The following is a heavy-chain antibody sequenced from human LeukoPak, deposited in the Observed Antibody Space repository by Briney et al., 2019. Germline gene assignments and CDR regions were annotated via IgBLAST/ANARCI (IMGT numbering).Heavy chain of an antibody. CDR2: IYWNDDK. J-gene: IGHJ4*02. CDR3: AHEPPDTITMVRGYFDY. V-gene: IGHV2-5*01. D-gene: IGHD3-10*01. Sequence: SGPTLVKPTQTLTLTCTFSGFSLSTSGVGVGWIRQPPGKALEWLALIYWNDDKRYSPSLKSRLTITKDTSKNQVVLTMTNMDPVDTATYYCAHEPPDTITMVRGYFDYWGQGTLVTVSS. CDR1: GFSLSTSGVG.